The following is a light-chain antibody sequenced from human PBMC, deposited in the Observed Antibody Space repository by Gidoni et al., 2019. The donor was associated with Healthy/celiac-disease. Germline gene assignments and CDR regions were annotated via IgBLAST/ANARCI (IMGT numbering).Light chain of an antibody. J-gene: IGKJ5*01. Sequence: ELVLTQSPATLSLSPRERATLSCRASQIVSSYLVWYQQKPGQAPRLLIYDASNRATGIPDRFSGSGSGTEFTLTISSLEPEDFAVYYCQQRSNWAITFGQGTRLEIK. CDR3: QQRSNWAIT. V-gene: IGKV3-11*01. CDR2: DAS. CDR1: QIVSSY.